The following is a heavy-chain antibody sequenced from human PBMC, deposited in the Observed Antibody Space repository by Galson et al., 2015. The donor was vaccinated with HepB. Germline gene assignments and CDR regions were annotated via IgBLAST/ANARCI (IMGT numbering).Heavy chain of an antibody. CDR1: GFTVTSNY. D-gene: IGHD2-8*01. J-gene: IGHJ4*02. CDR2: IYSGGTT. Sequence: SLRLSCAASGFTVTSNYMAWVRQAPGKGLEWVSIIYSGGTTYYRDSVKGRFTISTDRSNNSLYLQMNSLRGDDTAGYYCSRVLMDHRGDYWGQGIRVTVSS. CDR3: SRVLMDHRGDY. V-gene: IGHV3-66*01.